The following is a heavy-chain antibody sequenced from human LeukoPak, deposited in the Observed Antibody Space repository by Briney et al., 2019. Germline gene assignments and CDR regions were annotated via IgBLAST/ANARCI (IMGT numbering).Heavy chain of an antibody. J-gene: IGHJ4*02. CDR1: GFTFSNFA. Sequence: GGSLRLSCAASGFTFSNFAMSWVRQAPGRGLEWVSAISGSSGLTYYADSVKGRFTISRDKSKNTLFLQMNSLRAEDTAVYYCARRGESASYGDYRFDYWGQGTLVTVSS. CDR2: ISGSSGLT. CDR3: ARRGESASYGDYRFDY. V-gene: IGHV3-23*01. D-gene: IGHD4-17*01.